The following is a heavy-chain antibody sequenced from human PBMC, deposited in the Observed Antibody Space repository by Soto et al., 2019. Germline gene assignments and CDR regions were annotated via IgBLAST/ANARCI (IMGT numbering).Heavy chain of an antibody. D-gene: IGHD4-17*01. V-gene: IGHV3-30-3*01. CDR2: ISYDGSNK. J-gene: IGHJ5*02. CDR1: GFTFSSYA. Sequence: QVQLVESGGGVVQPGRSLRLSCAASGFTFSSYAMHWVRQAPGKGLEWVAVISYDGSNKYYADSVKGRFTISRDNSKNALYLQMNSLRAEDTAVYYCARGYGDLNWFDPWGQGTLVTVSS. CDR3: ARGYGDLNWFDP.